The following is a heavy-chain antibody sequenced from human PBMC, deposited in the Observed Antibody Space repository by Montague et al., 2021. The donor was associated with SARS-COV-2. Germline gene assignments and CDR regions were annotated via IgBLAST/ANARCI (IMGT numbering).Heavy chain of an antibody. CDR3: ARDDIVLQGGTKGMDV. Sequence: SETLSLTCTVSGGSISSSSYYWGWIRQPPGKGLEWIGNMYYTGSTCYNPSLKSRVTISVDTSKNQFSLKLSSVTAADTAVYYCARDDIVLQGGTKGMDVWGQGTTVTVSS. J-gene: IGHJ6*02. D-gene: IGHD2-8*02. V-gene: IGHV4-39*07. CDR1: GGSISSSSYY. CDR2: MYYTGST.